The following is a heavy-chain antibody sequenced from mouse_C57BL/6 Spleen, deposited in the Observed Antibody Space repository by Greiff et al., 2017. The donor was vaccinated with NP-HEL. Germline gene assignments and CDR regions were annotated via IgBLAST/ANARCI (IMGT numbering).Heavy chain of an antibody. J-gene: IGHJ1*03. V-gene: IGHV1-53*01. Sequence: QVQLQQSGIELVKPGASVKLSCKASGYTFTSYWMHWVKQRPGQGLEWIGNINPSNGGTNYNEKFKSKATLTVDKSSSTAYMQLSSLTSEDSAVYYCARSRDYDKYFDVWGTGTTVTVSS. CDR2: INPSNGGT. CDR1: GYTFTSYW. CDR3: ARSRDYDKYFDV. D-gene: IGHD2-4*01.